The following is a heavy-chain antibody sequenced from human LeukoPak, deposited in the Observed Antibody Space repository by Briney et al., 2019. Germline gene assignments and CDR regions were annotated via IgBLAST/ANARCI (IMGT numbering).Heavy chain of an antibody. CDR3: ARSEIEGITILGVVIGDNWFDP. CDR1: GYTFTGYY. D-gene: IGHD3-3*01. CDR2: VNPNSGGT. V-gene: IGHV1-2*02. Sequence: ASVKVSCKASGYTFTGYYMHWVRQAPGQGLEWMGWVNPNSGGTNYAQKFQGRVTMTRDTSISTAYMELSRLRSDDTAVYYCARSEIEGITILGVVIGDNWFDPWGQGTLVTVSS. J-gene: IGHJ5*02.